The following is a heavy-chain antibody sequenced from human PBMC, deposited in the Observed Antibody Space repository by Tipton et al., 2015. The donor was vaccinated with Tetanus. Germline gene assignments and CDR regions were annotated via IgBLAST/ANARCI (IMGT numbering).Heavy chain of an antibody. CDR1: GFTFSGFY. CDR3: ARGAIQPLDY. Sequence: SLRLSCAGSGFTFSGFYMSWIRQAPGRGLEWVAYTSGRGNTILYSDSVKGRFTVSRDNADNSVYLQMNHLRDDDTAMYFCARGAIQPLDYWGQGTLVTVSS. CDR2: TSGRGNTI. D-gene: IGHD2-2*01. J-gene: IGHJ4*02. V-gene: IGHV3-11*01.